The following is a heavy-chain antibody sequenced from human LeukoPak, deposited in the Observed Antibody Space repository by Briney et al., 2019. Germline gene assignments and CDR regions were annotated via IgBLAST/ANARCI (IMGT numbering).Heavy chain of an antibody. CDR2: IYHSGST. Sequence: KASETLSLTCAVSGGSISSSNWWSWVRQPPGKGLEWIGEIYHSGSTNYNPSLKSRVTISVDKSKNQFSLKLSSVTAADTAVYYCARHTAMVVGLIDYWGQGTLVTVSS. D-gene: IGHD5-18*01. CDR1: GGSISSSNW. CDR3: ARHTAMVVGLIDY. J-gene: IGHJ4*02. V-gene: IGHV4-4*02.